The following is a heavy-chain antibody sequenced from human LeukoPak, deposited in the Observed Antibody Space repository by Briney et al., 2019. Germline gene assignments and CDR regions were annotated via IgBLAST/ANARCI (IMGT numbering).Heavy chain of an antibody. CDR2: IKYDGSEK. J-gene: IGHJ4*02. Sequence: GGSLRLSCVDSGVTFGTYWMTWVRQAPGKGLEWVADIKYDGSEKYYGDSVKGRFPVSRDNAKNSLYLQMNSLRAEDTAMYYCARDVGLSGYDLNDYWGQGTLVTVSS. V-gene: IGHV3-7*01. D-gene: IGHD5-12*01. CDR1: GVTFGTYW. CDR3: ARDVGLSGYDLNDY.